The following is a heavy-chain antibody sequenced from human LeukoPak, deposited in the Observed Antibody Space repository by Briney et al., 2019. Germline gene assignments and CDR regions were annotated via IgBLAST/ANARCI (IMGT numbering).Heavy chain of an antibody. V-gene: IGHV3-30*18. Sequence: GGSLRLSCAASGFTLDDYAMHWVRQAPGKGLEWVAVISYDGSNKYYADSVKGRFTISRDNSKNTLDLQMNSLREEDTAVYYCAKDVRWQLLPYYYFDYWGQGTLVTVSS. CDR3: AKDVRWQLLPYYYFDY. CDR2: ISYDGSNK. CDR1: GFTLDDYA. D-gene: IGHD2-15*01. J-gene: IGHJ4*02.